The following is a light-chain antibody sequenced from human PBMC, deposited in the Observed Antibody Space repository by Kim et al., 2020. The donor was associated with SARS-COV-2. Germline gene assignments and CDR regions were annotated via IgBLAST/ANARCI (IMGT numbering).Light chain of an antibody. Sequence: CTLSSGYCNYKVDWYQQRPGKGPRFVMRVGPGGIVGSKGDGIPDRFSVLGSGLNRSLTIKNIQEEDESDYHCGADHGSGSNFVSWVFGGGTQLTVL. CDR1: SGYCNYK. V-gene: IGLV9-49*01. J-gene: IGLJ3*02. CDR3: GADHGSGSNFVSWV. CDR2: VGPGGIVG.